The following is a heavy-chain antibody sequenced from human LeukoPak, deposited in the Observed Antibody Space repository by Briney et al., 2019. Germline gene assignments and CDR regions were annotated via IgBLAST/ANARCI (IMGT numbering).Heavy chain of an antibody. J-gene: IGHJ6*02. V-gene: IGHV4-59*01. CDR3: ARGDYYYYGMDV. Sequence: PSETLSLTCTVSGGSISTYYWSWIRQPPGKGLEWIGYIYYSVSTSYNPSLESRVTISVDTSKNQFSLKLSSVTAADTAVYYCARGDYYYYGMDVWGQGTTVTVSS. CDR1: GGSISTYY. CDR2: IYYSVST.